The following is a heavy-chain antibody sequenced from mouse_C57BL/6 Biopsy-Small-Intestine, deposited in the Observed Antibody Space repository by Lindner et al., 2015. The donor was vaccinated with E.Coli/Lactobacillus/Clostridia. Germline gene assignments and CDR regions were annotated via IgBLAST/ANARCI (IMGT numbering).Heavy chain of an antibody. Sequence: VQLQESGGGLVKPGGSLKLSCAASGFTFSDYGMHWVRQAPEKGLEWVAYISSGSSIIYYADTMKGRFTISRDNAKNTLFLQMTSLRSEGTAMYYCARDGSSYAMDYWGQGTSVTVSS. CDR2: ISSGSSII. CDR3: ARDGSSYAMDY. CDR1: GFTFSDYG. V-gene: IGHV5-17*01. D-gene: IGHD1-1*01. J-gene: IGHJ4*01.